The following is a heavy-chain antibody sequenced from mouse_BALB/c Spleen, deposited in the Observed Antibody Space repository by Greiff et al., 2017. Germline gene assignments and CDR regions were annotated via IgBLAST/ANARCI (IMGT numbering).Heavy chain of an antibody. J-gene: IGHJ4*01. CDR3: TRFETARATNYAMDY. D-gene: IGHD3-2*01. Sequence: LQQPGSELVRPGASVKLSCKASGYTFTSYWMHWVKQRPGQGLEWIGNIYPGSGSTNYDEKFKSKATLTVDTSSSTAYMQLSSLTSEDSAVYYCTRFETARATNYAMDYWGQGTSVTVSS. CDR2: IYPGSGST. CDR1: GYTFTSYW. V-gene: IGHV1S22*01.